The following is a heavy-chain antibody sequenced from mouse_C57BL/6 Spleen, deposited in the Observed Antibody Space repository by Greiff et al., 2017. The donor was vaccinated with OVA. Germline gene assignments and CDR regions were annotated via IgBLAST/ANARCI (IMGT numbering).Heavy chain of an antibody. D-gene: IGHD1-1*01. J-gene: IGHJ3*01. V-gene: IGHV1-26*01. CDR3: ARVDYYGSIAY. Sequence: EVQLQQSGPELVKPGASVKISCKASGYTFTDYYMNWVKQSHGKSLEWIGDINPNNGGTSYNQKFKGKATLTVDKSSSTAYMELRSLTSEDSAVYYCARVDYYGSIAYWGQGTLVTVSA. CDR1: GYTFTDYY. CDR2: INPNNGGT.